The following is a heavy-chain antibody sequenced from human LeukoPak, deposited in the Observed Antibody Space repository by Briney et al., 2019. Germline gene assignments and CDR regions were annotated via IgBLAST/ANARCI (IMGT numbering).Heavy chain of an antibody. J-gene: IGHJ4*02. CDR1: GGSISSSSYY. V-gene: IGHV4-39*01. CDR2: INHSGST. D-gene: IGHD3-9*01. CDR3: ARHPAYYDILTGYYWGGFDY. Sequence: PSETLSLTCTVSGGSISSSSYYWGWIRQPPGKGLEWIEEINHSGSTNYNPSLKSRVTISVDTSKNQFSLKLSSVTAADTAVYYCARHPAYYDILTGYYWGGFDYWGQGTLVTVSS.